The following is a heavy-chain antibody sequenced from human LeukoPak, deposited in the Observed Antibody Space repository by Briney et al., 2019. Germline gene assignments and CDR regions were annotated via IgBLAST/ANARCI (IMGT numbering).Heavy chain of an antibody. CDR2: INWNGGST. V-gene: IGHV3-20*04. CDR3: ARDMYYYDSSGYYPDY. D-gene: IGHD3-22*01. Sequence: GGSLRLSCAASGFTFSSYAMSWVRQAPGKGLEWVSGINWNGGSTGYADSVKGRFTISRDNAKNSLYLQMNSLRAEDTALYYCARDMYYYDSSGYYPDYWGQGTLVTVSS. J-gene: IGHJ4*02. CDR1: GFTFSSYA.